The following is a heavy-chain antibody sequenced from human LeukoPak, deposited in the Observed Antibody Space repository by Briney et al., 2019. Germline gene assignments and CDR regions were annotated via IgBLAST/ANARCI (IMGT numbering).Heavy chain of an antibody. CDR2: INPSGGST. Sequence: ASVKVSCKASGYTFTSYYMHWVQQAPGQGLEWMGIINPSGGSTSYAQKFQGRVAMTTDTSTNTAYMELRSLRSDDTAVYYCARNSIQLWSPCDYWGQGTLVTVSS. J-gene: IGHJ4*02. V-gene: IGHV1-46*01. CDR3: ARNSIQLWSPCDY. CDR1: GYTFTSYY. D-gene: IGHD5-18*01.